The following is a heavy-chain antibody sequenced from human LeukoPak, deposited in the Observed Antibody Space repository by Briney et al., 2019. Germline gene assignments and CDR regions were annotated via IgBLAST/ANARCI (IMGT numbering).Heavy chain of an antibody. CDR2: ISAYNGNT. CDR3: ARDDLTSSASKNWFDP. V-gene: IGHV1-18*01. D-gene: IGHD2-2*01. CDR1: GYTFTSYG. J-gene: IGHJ5*02. Sequence: ASVKVSCKASGYTFTSYGISWVRQAPGQGLEWMGWISAYNGNTNYAQKLQGRVTMTTDTSTSTAYMELRCLRSDDTAVYYCARDDLTSSASKNWFDPWGQGTLVTVSS.